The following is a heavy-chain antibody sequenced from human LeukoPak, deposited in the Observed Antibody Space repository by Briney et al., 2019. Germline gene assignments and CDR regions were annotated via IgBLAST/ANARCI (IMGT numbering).Heavy chain of an antibody. CDR3: ARVLRFLEWSAPLDY. J-gene: IGHJ4*02. V-gene: IGHV1-2*02. D-gene: IGHD3-3*01. Sequence: ASVKVSCKASGYTFTGYYMHWVRQAPGQGLEWMGWINPNSGGTNYAQKFQGRVTMTRDTSISTAYMELSRLRSDDTAVYYCARVLRFLEWSAPLDYWGQGTLVTVSS. CDR2: INPNSGGT. CDR1: GYTFTGYY.